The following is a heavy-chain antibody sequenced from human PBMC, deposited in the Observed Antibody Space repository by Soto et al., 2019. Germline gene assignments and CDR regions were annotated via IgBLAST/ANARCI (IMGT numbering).Heavy chain of an antibody. J-gene: IGHJ4*02. CDR2: INSDATTT. CDR1: GFTFRSSW. D-gene: IGHD6-19*01. V-gene: IGHV3-74*01. Sequence: EVQLVESAGGLVQPGGSLRLSCVASGFTFRSSWMHWVRQAPGKGLVWVSRINSDATTTNYAEYAKGRFTIARDNAENTLYLQMDSLTAEDTAVYYCARGPTGWYGYDYWGQGTLLSVSS. CDR3: ARGPTGWYGYDY.